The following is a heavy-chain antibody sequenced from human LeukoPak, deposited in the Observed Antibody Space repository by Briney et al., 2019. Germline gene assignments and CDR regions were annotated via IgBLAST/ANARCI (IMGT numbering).Heavy chain of an antibody. D-gene: IGHD6-19*01. CDR3: ARVSGWYPIDY. CDR1: GGSISSGGYY. CDR2: IYHSGST. Sequence: PSETLSLTCTVSGGSISSGGYYWSWIRQPPGKGLEWIGYIYHSGSTYYNPSLKSRVSISVDRSKNQFSLKLSSVTAADTAVYYCARVSGWYPIDYWGQGTLVTVSS. V-gene: IGHV4-30-2*01. J-gene: IGHJ4*02.